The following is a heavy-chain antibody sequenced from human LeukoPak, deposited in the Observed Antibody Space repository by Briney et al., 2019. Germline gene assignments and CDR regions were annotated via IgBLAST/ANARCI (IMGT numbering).Heavy chain of an antibody. CDR1: GYTFTGYY. CDR2: INTNTGNP. Sequence: GASVKVSCKASGYTFTGYYMHWVRQAPGQGLEWMGWINTNTGNPTYAQGFTGRFVFSLDTSVSTAYLQISSLKAEDTAVYYCARGLDTAMAQRSDFGYWGQGTLVTVSS. CDR3: ARGLDTAMAQRSDFGY. D-gene: IGHD5-18*01. J-gene: IGHJ4*02. V-gene: IGHV7-4-1*02.